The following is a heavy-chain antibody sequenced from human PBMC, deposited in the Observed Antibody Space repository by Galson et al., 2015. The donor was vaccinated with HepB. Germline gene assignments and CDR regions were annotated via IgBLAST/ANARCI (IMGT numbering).Heavy chain of an antibody. Sequence: SVKVSCKASGGTFSSYAISWVRQAPGQGLEWMGRIIPILGIANYAQKFQGRVTITADKSTSTAYMELSSLRSEDTAVYHCASLYSSGGAVDYWGQGTLVTVSS. CDR1: GGTFSSYA. V-gene: IGHV1-69*04. CDR2: IIPILGIA. CDR3: ASLYSSGGAVDY. J-gene: IGHJ4*02. D-gene: IGHD6-19*01.